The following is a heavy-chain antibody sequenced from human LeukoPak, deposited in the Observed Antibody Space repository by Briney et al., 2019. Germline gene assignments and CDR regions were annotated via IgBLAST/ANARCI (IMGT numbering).Heavy chain of an antibody. CDR2: ISYDGSNK. CDR3: ARDGVHIVVDHYYYYMDV. J-gene: IGHJ6*03. Sequence: GGSLRLSCAASGFTFSSYAMHWVRQAPGKGLEWVAVISYDGSNKYYADSVKGRFTISRDNAKNSLYLQMNSLRAEDTAVYYCARDGVHIVVDHYYYYMDVWGKGTTVTVSS. D-gene: IGHD2-2*01. V-gene: IGHV3-30*03. CDR1: GFTFSSYA.